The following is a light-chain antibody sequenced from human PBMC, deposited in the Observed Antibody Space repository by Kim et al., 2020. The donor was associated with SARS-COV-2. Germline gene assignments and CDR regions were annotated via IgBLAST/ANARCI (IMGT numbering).Light chain of an antibody. V-gene: IGLV2-14*03. J-gene: IGLJ3*02. CDR1: SSDVGGYNF. CDR2: DVS. CDR3: SSYTSNNNWV. Sequence: GQSITISCSGTSSDVGGYNFVSWCQQHPGKAPKLMIYDVSNRPSGVSNRFSGSKSGNTASLTVSGLQAEDEADYYCSSYTSNNNWVFGGGTKLTVL.